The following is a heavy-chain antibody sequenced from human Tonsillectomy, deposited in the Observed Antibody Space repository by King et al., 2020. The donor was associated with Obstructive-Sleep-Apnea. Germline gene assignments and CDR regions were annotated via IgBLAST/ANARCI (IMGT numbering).Heavy chain of an antibody. J-gene: IGHJ4*02. D-gene: IGHD3-10*01. CDR1: GFTFSSYA. V-gene: IGHV3-30-3*01. CDR2: ISYDGSNK. CDR3: ARDEDYCDPGNYHYYFDC. Sequence: VQLVESGGGVVQPGRSLRLSCAASGFTFSSYAMHWVRQAPGKGLEWVALISYDGSNKYYADSVKGRFTISRDNSKNTLYLQMNSLRAEDTAVYYCARDEDYCDPGNYHYYFDCWGQGTLVAVSS.